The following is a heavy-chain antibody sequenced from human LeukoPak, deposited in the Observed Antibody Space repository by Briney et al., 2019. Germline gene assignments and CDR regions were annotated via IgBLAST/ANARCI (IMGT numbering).Heavy chain of an antibody. V-gene: IGHV5-51*06. Sequence: GESLKISCKGSGYSFTSYWIGWVRQMPGKGLEWMGIIYPGDSDTRYSPSFQGQVFISADKSINTAYVQWGSLKASDTAMYYCARTRPSYSYGYPYYFDYWGQGTLVTVSS. J-gene: IGHJ4*02. CDR3: ARTRPSYSYGYPYYFDY. D-gene: IGHD5-18*01. CDR2: IYPGDSDT. CDR1: GYSFTSYW.